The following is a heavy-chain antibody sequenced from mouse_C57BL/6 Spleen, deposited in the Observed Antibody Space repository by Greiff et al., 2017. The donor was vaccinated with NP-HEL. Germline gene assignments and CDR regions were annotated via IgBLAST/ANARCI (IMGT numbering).Heavy chain of an antibody. CDR3: ARDKDDGYLGAMDY. D-gene: IGHD2-3*01. V-gene: IGHV5-16*01. J-gene: IGHJ4*01. Sequence: EVKVVESEGGLVQPGSSMKLSCTASGFTFSDYYMAWVRQVPEKGLEWVANINYDGSSTYYLDSLKSRFIISRDNAKNILYLQMSSLKSEDTATYYCARDKDDGYLGAMDYWGQGTSVTVSS. CDR1: GFTFSDYY. CDR2: INYDGSST.